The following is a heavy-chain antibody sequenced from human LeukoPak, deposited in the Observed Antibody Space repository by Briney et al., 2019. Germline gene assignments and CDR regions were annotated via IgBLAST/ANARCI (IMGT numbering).Heavy chain of an antibody. CDR3: ARASYGTGIPFADH. CDR2: IKQDGSEI. Sequence: PGGSLRLSCAASGFTFSSYWMSWVRQAPGKGLEWVANIKQDGSEIYYVDSVKGRFTISRDNAKNSLYLQMNSLRVEDAAVYYCARASYGTGIPFADHWGQGTLVTISP. D-gene: IGHD3-10*01. V-gene: IGHV3-7*01. CDR1: GFTFSSYW. J-gene: IGHJ4*02.